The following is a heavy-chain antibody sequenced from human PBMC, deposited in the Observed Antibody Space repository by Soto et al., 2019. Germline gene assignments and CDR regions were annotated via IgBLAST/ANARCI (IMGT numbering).Heavy chain of an antibody. J-gene: IGHJ6*02. CDR2: ISGSGGST. D-gene: IGHD3-16*02. CDR1: GFTFSSYA. CDR3: PKPGDNYDYVWGSYRPRRSNPYYYYYGMDV. Sequence: GGSLRLSCAASGFTFSSYAMSWVRQAPGKGLEWVSAISGSGGSTYYADSVKGRFTISRDNSKNTLYLQMNSLRAEDTAVYYCPKPGDNYDYVWGSYRPRRSNPYYYYYGMDVWGQGTKVTVSS. V-gene: IGHV3-23*01.